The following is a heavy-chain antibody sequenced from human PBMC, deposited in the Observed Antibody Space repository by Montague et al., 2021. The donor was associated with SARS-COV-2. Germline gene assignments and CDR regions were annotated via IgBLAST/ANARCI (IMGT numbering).Heavy chain of an antibody. V-gene: IGHV3-30*04. Sequence: SLRLSCAASGFTFTNYAMHWVRQAPGKGLEWVAVVSSDGYNKFYADSVKGRFTISRDNSKNTLFLQMNSLEPEDTAVYYCAGLPPGTLLQEHLWG. CDR3: AGLPPGTLLQEHL. CDR1: GFTFTNYA. CDR2: VSSDGYNK. J-gene: IGHJ6*01.